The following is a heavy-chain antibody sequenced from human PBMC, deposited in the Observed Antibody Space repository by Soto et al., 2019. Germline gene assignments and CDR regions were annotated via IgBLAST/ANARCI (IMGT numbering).Heavy chain of an antibody. Sequence: SLRLSCAVSGFTVSSNYMSWIRQAPGKGLEWVSVIYSGGNTYYAGSVKGRFIISRDSSKNTVYLQMNSLRVEDTAVYYCARGNFGSQSYYFDYWGQGTLVTVSS. D-gene: IGHD3-10*01. CDR1: GFTVSSNY. J-gene: IGHJ4*02. CDR3: ARGNFGSQSYYFDY. V-gene: IGHV3-66*01. CDR2: IYSGGNT.